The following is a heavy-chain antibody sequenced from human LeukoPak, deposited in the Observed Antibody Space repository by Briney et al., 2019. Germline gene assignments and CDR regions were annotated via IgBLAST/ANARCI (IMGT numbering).Heavy chain of an antibody. CDR3: ARMQGNWFDP. Sequence: GESLKISCKASGYTFTNYWIGWVRQMPGKGLEWMGIIYPGDSHIRYSPSFQGQVTTSADKSISTAFLQWSTLKASDTAVYYCARMQGNWFDPWGQGTLVTVSS. V-gene: IGHV5-51*01. CDR1: GYTFTNYW. CDR2: IYPGDSHI. J-gene: IGHJ5*02.